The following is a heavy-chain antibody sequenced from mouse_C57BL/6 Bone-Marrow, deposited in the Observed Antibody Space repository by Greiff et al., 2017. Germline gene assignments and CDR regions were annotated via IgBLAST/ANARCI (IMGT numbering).Heavy chain of an antibody. D-gene: IGHD2-5*01. Sequence: QVQLQQPGAELVKPGASVKLSCKASGYTFTSYWVQWVKQRPGQGLEWIGEIDPSDSYTNYNQKFKGKATLTVDTSSSTAYMQLSSLTSEDSAVYYCAREIYYSKSWFAYWGQGTLVTVSA. CDR2: IDPSDSYT. CDR1: GYTFTSYW. V-gene: IGHV1-50*01. J-gene: IGHJ3*01. CDR3: AREIYYSKSWFAY.